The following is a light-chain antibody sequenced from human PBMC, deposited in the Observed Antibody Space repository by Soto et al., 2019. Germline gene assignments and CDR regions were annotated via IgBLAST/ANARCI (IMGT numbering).Light chain of an antibody. CDR3: QQNNPHTT. CDR2: DVS. V-gene: IGKV1-5*01. Sequence: DIQMTQSPSTLSASVGDRVTITCRASQTVTRWLAWYQQKPGKAPKLLIYDVSTMESGVPSRFSGSGSGTEFTLTISSLQHEDFATYFCQQNNPHTTFGQGTKVDIK. CDR1: QTVTRW. J-gene: IGKJ1*01.